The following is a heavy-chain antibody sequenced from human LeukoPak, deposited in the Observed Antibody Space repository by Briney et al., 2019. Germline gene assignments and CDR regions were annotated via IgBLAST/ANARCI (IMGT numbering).Heavy chain of an antibody. CDR1: GFTFSTYD. CDR2: IKEDGSEK. D-gene: IGHD1-26*01. CDR3: VRSGGY. V-gene: IGHV3-7*05. Sequence: GGSLRLSCAASGFTFSTYDMNWVRQAPGKGLEWVANIKEDGSEKYYVDSVKGRFTISRDNAKNSLCLQMNSLRAEDTAIYYCVRSGGYWGQGTLVTVSS. J-gene: IGHJ4*02.